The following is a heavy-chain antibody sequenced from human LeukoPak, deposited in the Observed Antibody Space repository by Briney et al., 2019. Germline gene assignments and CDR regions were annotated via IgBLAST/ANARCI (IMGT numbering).Heavy chain of an antibody. CDR1: GGSISTYY. CDR3: ARQNYDSSGYPPYFDY. Sequence: SETLSLTCTVSGGSISTYYWSWIRQSPGKGLEWIGFKFYSGSSNYNPSLKSRVTISVDTSNNQFSLKLSSVTAADTAVYYCARQNYDSSGYPPYFDYWGQGTLVTVSS. D-gene: IGHD3-22*01. V-gene: IGHV4-59*08. J-gene: IGHJ4*02. CDR2: KFYSGSS.